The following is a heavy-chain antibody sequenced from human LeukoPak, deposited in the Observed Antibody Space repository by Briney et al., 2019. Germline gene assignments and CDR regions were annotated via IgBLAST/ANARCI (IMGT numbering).Heavy chain of an antibody. J-gene: IGHJ6*04. CDR3: ARADCSGGSCYGYYYYGMDV. Sequence: SVKVSCKASGGTFSSYAISWVRQAPGQGLEWMGGIIPIFGTANYAQKFQGRVTITADESTSTAYMELSSLRSEDTAVYYCARADCSGGSCYGYYYYGMDVWGKGTTVTVSS. CDR1: GGTFSSYA. CDR2: IIPIFGTA. D-gene: IGHD2-15*01. V-gene: IGHV1-69*01.